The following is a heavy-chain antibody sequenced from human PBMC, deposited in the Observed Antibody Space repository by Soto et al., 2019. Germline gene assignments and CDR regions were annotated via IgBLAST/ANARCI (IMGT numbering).Heavy chain of an antibody. CDR3: ARDLYYMVRGVFDY. CDR1: GFTFSSYS. CDR2: ISSSSSTI. D-gene: IGHD3-10*01. V-gene: IGHV3-48*01. J-gene: IGHJ4*02. Sequence: GGSLRLSCAASGFTFSSYSMNWVRQAPGKGLEWVSYISSSSSTIYYADSVKGRFTISRDNAKNSLYLQMNSLRAEDTAVYYCARDLYYMVRGVFDYWGQGTLVTVSS.